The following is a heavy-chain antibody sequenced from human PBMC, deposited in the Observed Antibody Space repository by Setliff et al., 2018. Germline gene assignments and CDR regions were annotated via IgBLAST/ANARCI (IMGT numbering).Heavy chain of an antibody. CDR2: VNPDGSGK. CDR1: GFAISSCW. CDR3: AREGVYLGRAFDL. V-gene: IGHV3-7*01. D-gene: IGHD2-8*01. Sequence: GGSLRLSCVASGFAISSCWMSWVRQAPGKGLEWVANVNPDGSGKYYVDSVKGRFTISRDNAKNSLYLQMDSLRVEDTALYFCAREGVYLGRAFDLWGQGTMVTVSS. J-gene: IGHJ3*01.